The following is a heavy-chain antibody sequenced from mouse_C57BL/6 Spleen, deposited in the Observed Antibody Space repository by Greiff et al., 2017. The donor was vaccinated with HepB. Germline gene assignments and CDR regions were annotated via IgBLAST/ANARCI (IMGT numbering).Heavy chain of an antibody. CDR2: IDPENGDT. V-gene: IGHV14-4*01. CDR3: TTHYYGSSNWYFDV. J-gene: IGHJ1*03. Sequence: EVQLKQSGAELVRPGASVKLSCTASGFNIKDDYMHWVKQRPEQGLEWIGWIDPENGDTEYASKFQGKATITADTSSNTAYLQLSSLTSEDTAVYYCTTHYYGSSNWYFDVWGTGTTVTVSS. CDR1: GFNIKDDY. D-gene: IGHD1-1*01.